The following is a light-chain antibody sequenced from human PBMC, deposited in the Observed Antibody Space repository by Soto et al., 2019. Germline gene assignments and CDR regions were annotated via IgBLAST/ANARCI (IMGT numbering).Light chain of an antibody. Sequence: QSALTQPPSASGSPGQSGTISCTGTSSDVGRFNFVSWYQQHPGKAPRLLIYEVTKRPSGVPDRFSGSKSGNAASLTVSGLQAEDEADYFCSSYTGSRDFYVFGTGTKVTVL. CDR2: EVT. J-gene: IGLJ1*01. CDR3: SSYTGSRDFYV. CDR1: SSDVGRFNF. V-gene: IGLV2-8*01.